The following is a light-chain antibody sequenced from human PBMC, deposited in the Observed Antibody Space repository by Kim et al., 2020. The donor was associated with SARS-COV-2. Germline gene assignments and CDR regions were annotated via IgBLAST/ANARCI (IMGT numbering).Light chain of an antibody. V-gene: IGLV1-51*01. CDR3: GTWDSSLSVVV. Sequence: GQKVTISCSGSSSKIGNNYVSWYQQLPGTAPKLLIYDNNERPSGIPDRFSGSKSGTSATLGITGLQTGDEADYYCGTWDSSLSVVVFGGGTQLTVL. J-gene: IGLJ2*01. CDR1: SSKIGNNY. CDR2: DNN.